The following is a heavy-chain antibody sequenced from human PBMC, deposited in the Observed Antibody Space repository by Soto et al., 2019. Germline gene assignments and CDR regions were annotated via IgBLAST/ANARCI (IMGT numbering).Heavy chain of an antibody. V-gene: IGHV1-69*13. CDR3: ARLLEDTAMAGDYYYGMDV. Sequence: SVKVSCKASGGTFSSYAISWVRQAPGQGLEWMGGIIPIFGTANYAQKFQGRVTITADESTSTAYMELSSLRSEDTAVYYCARLLEDTAMAGDYYYGMDVWGQGTTVTVSS. CDR2: IIPIFGTA. J-gene: IGHJ6*02. D-gene: IGHD5-18*01. CDR1: GGTFSSYA.